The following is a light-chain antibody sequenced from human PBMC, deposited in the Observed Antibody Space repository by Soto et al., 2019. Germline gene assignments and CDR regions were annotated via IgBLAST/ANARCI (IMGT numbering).Light chain of an antibody. CDR2: GAS. V-gene: IGKV3-15*01. Sequence: ETVMTQSPGTLSVSPGERATLSCRASHSVSSDLAWYQQKPGQAPRLLIYGASTRPTGIPARFSGSGSGTEFTLTISSLQSEDFAVYYCQQSYNWPYTFCQGTKLEIK. CDR1: HSVSSD. J-gene: IGKJ2*01. CDR3: QQSYNWPYT.